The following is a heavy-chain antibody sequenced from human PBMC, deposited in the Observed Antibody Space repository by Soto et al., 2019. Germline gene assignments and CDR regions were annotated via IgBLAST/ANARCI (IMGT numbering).Heavy chain of an antibody. Sequence: QVQLVQSGAEVRKPGASVKVSCKASGYSFPSCGISWVRQAPGQGLEWMGWISAYNGNRKYAQKFQGRVTMTTDTSTSTAYMELRSLRSDDTAVYYCARDLGGFPDYWGQGTLVTVSS. V-gene: IGHV1-18*01. CDR3: ARDLGGFPDY. CDR1: GYSFPSCG. J-gene: IGHJ4*02. CDR2: ISAYNGNR. D-gene: IGHD5-12*01.